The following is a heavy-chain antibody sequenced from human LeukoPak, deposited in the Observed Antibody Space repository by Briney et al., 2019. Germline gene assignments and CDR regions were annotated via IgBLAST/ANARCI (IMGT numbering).Heavy chain of an antibody. CDR3: VRVSPSGVGDV. J-gene: IGHJ6*02. Sequence: SETLSLTCTVSGGTISSGSYYWSWIRQPAGKGLEWIGRIYTSGSTNYNPSLKSRVTISLDTPKNQFSLNLNSVTAADTAVYYCVRVSPSGVGDVWGQGTTVTVSS. CDR2: IYTSGST. CDR1: GGTISSGSYY. V-gene: IGHV4-61*02. D-gene: IGHD3-10*01.